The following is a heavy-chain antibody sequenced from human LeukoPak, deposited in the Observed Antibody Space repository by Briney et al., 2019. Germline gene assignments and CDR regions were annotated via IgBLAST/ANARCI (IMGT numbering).Heavy chain of an antibody. CDR2: INHSGST. V-gene: IGHV4-34*01. Sequence: PSETLSLTCAVYGGSFSGYYWSWIRQPPGKGLEWIGEINHSGSTNYNPSLKSRVTISVDTSKNQFSLKLSSVTAADTAVYYCARLYGGYDPTLNYYYYMDVWGKGTTVTISS. CDR3: ARLYGGYDPTLNYYYYMDV. CDR1: GGSFSGYY. D-gene: IGHD5-12*01. J-gene: IGHJ6*03.